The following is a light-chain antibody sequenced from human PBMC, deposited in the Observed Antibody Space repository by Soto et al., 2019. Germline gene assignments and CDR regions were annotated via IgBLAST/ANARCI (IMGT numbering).Light chain of an antibody. CDR3: QQLSSYPVT. Sequence: EIVMRQSPATLSASPGERATLSCRASQSVSSNLAWYQQKPGQAPRLLIYGASTRATGIPARFSGSGSGTEFTLTISSLQPDDFATYHCQQLSSYPVTFGQGTKVDIK. J-gene: IGKJ1*01. CDR1: QSVSSN. V-gene: IGKV3-15*01. CDR2: GAS.